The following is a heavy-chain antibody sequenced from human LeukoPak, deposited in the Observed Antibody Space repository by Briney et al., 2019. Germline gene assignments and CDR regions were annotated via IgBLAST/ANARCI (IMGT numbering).Heavy chain of an antibody. V-gene: IGHV1-2*02. J-gene: IGHJ4*02. Sequence: ASVKVSFKASGYTFTDYYMHWVRQAPGQGLGWMGWINPNSGGTNYAQKFQGRVTLTRDTSISTAYMELSSLRSDDTAVYYCARGYSSSGDYDYWGQGTLVTVSS. D-gene: IGHD3-22*01. CDR2: INPNSGGT. CDR1: GYTFTDYY. CDR3: ARGYSSSGDYDY.